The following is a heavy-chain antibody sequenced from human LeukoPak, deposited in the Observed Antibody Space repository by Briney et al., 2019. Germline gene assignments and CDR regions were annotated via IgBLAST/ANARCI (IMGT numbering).Heavy chain of an antibody. V-gene: IGHV3-48*03. CDR1: GFTFRSYE. J-gene: IGHJ3*02. Sequence: PGGSLRLSCAASGFTFRSYEMDWVRRAPGKGLEWVSYIGSSGGSRYYADSVKGRFTSSRDNAKNSRYLQMNSLRVEDTAVYYCAREDGDAFDIWGQGTMVSVSS. D-gene: IGHD5-24*01. CDR3: AREDGDAFDI. CDR2: IGSSGGSR.